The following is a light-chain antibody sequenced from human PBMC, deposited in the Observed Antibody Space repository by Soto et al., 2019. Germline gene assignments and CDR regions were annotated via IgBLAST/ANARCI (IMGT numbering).Light chain of an antibody. CDR2: GAS. CDR3: QQYGNSRA. Sequence: ENVLTQSPGPLSLSPGERATLSCRASQSVSSSYLAWYQLKSGQAPRLLIYGASRRATGIPDRFSGTGSGTDFTLTISRLEPEDFAVYYCQQYGNSRAFGQGTKVEIK. J-gene: IGKJ1*01. CDR1: QSVSSSY. V-gene: IGKV3-20*01.